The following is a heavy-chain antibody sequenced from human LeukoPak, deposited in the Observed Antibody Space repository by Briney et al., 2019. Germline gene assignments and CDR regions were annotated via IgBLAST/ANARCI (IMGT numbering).Heavy chain of an antibody. J-gene: IGHJ4*02. CDR3: AREGYYYGSGSYYGY. Sequence: GGSLRLSCAASGFTFSSYSMNWVRQAPGKGLEWVSSISSSSSYIYYADSVKGRFTISRDNAKNSLYLQMNSLRAEDTAVYYCAREGYYYGSGSYYGYWGQGTLVTVSS. D-gene: IGHD3-10*01. CDR1: GFTFSSYS. CDR2: ISSSSSYI. V-gene: IGHV3-21*01.